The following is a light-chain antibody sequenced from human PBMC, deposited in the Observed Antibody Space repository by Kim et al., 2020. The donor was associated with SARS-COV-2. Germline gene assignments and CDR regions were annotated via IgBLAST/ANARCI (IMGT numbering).Light chain of an antibody. Sequence: ASVGDRVTITCRASQDISNYVAWYQQKPGKPPKLLIYAASTLQSGVPSRFSASGSGTDFTLTISSLQPEDVATYYCQKYDGAPWTFGQGTKVDIK. CDR1: QDISNY. CDR3: QKYDGAPWT. J-gene: IGKJ1*01. V-gene: IGKV1-27*01. CDR2: AAS.